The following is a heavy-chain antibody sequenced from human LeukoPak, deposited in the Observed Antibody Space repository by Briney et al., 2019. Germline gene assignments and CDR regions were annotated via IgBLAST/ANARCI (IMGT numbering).Heavy chain of an antibody. D-gene: IGHD2-21*02. J-gene: IGHJ4*02. CDR1: GGSVSSGSYY. CDR3: ARGPPYIVVVTAIGFFDY. V-gene: IGHV4-61*01. CDR2: IYYSGST. Sequence: SETLSLTCTVSGGSVSSGSYYWSWIRQPPGKGLEWIGYIYYSGSTNYNPSLKSRVTISVDTSKNQFSLKLSSVTAADTAVYYCARGPPYIVVVTAIGFFDYWGQGTLVTVSS.